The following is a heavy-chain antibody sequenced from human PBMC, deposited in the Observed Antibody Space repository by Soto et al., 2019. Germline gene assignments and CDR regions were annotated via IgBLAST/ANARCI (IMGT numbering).Heavy chain of an antibody. J-gene: IGHJ3*01. CDR2: ISWNSDSI. D-gene: IGHD2-2*01. V-gene: IGHV3-9*01. Sequence: GGSLRLSCAASGFIFDGDAMHWVRQAPGEGLEWVSGISWNSDSIGYADSVKGRFTISRDNAKNSLYLQMNSLRAEDTVMYYCAKDIGRLGLCSSSSCYGAFDLRGTGTMGT. CDR3: AKDIGRLGLCSSSSCYGAFDL. CDR1: GFIFDGDA.